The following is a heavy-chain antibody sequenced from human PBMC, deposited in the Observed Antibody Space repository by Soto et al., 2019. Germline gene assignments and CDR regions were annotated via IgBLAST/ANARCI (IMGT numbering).Heavy chain of an antibody. CDR3: ASSSVDIVVVVAATPEYFQH. CDR2: IIPIFGTA. V-gene: IGHV1-69*13. J-gene: IGHJ1*01. D-gene: IGHD2-15*01. CDR1: GGTFSSYA. Sequence: VKVSCKASGGTFSSYAISWVRQAPGQGLEWMGGIIPIFGTANYAQKFQGRVTITADESTSTAYMELSSLRSEDTAVYYCASSSVDIVVVVAATPEYFQHWGQGTLVTVSS.